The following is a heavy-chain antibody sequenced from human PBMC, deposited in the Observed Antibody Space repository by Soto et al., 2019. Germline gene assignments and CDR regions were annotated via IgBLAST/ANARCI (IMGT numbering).Heavy chain of an antibody. J-gene: IGHJ4*02. CDR3: ARDREAGDYFDY. Sequence: GGSLRLACAASGVTFNGYSMNWVRQAPGKGLEWVSSISSGSGYIYYADSVKGRFTISRDNAKNSLYLQMNSLRAEDTAVYYCARDREAGDYFDYWGQGTLVTVSS. CDR1: GVTFNGYS. D-gene: IGHD1-26*01. V-gene: IGHV3-21*01. CDR2: ISSGSGYI.